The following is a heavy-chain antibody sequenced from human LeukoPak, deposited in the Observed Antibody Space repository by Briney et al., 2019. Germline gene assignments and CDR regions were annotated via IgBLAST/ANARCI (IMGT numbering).Heavy chain of an antibody. CDR2: INHSGST. CDR1: GGSFSGYH. V-gene: IGHV4-34*01. CDR3: ARDLGDAFDI. Sequence: SETLSLTCAVYGGSFSGYHWSWIRQPPGKGLEWIGEINHSGSTNYNPSLKSRVTISVDTSKNQFSLKLNAVTAADTAVYYCARDLGDAFDIWGQGTMVTVSS. J-gene: IGHJ3*02.